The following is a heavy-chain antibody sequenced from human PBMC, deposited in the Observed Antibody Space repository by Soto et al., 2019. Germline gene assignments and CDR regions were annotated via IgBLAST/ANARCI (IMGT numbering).Heavy chain of an antibody. CDR3: ARNDGSGYLNY. D-gene: IGHD3-22*01. V-gene: IGHV3-33*01. Sequence: VQLLESGGGLVQPGGSLRLSCAVSGLTFSYFGMHWVRQAPGKGLEWVAVIWHDGTTKYYADSVKGRFTISRDNSKNTLYMQMNSLRAEDTAVYYCARNDGSGYLNYWGQGILVTVSS. J-gene: IGHJ4*02. CDR2: IWHDGTTK. CDR1: GLTFSYFG.